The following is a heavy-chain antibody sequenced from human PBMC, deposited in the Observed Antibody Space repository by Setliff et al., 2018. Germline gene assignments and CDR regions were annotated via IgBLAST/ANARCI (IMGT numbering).Heavy chain of an antibody. D-gene: IGHD2-15*01. CDR2: VEWNGGGT. V-gene: IGHV3-20*04. Sequence: GGSLRLSCSASGFTFSSLWMAWVRQGPGKGLEWVSGVEWNGGGTSYADSVKGRFTIFRDNSKNTLYLQMSSLRPDDTAMYYCARDQFRKSGGLYSWGQGTLVTVSS. CDR1: GFTFSSLW. J-gene: IGHJ5*02. CDR3: ARDQFRKSGGLYS.